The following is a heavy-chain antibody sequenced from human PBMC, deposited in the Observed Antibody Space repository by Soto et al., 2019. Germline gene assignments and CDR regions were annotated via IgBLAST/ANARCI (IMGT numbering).Heavy chain of an antibody. Sequence: PSETMSLTCTVAGGSISSGCYYWSWIRQPPGKGLEWIGYIYYSGSTYYNPSLKSRVTISVDTSKNQFSLKLSSVTAADTAVYYCARAGIAAAGTFDYWGQGTLVTVSS. CDR2: IYYSGST. J-gene: IGHJ4*02. CDR3: ARAGIAAAGTFDY. CDR1: GGSISSGCYY. V-gene: IGHV4-30-4*01. D-gene: IGHD6-13*01.